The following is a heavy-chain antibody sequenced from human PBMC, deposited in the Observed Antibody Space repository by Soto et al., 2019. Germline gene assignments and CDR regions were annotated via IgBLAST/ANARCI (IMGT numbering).Heavy chain of an antibody. CDR1: GFTFSSYA. V-gene: IGHV3-23*01. D-gene: IGHD5-12*01. Sequence: LRLSCAASGFTFSSYAMSWVRQAPGKGLEWVSAISGSGGSTYYADSVKGRFTISRDNSKNTLYLQMNSLRAEDTAVYYCAKGQGGSHAPTFDYWGQGTLVTVSS. CDR2: ISGSGGST. J-gene: IGHJ4*02. CDR3: AKGQGGSHAPTFDY.